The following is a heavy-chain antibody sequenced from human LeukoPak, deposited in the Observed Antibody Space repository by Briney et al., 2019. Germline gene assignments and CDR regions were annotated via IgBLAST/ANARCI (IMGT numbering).Heavy chain of an antibody. CDR1: GGSISSYY. D-gene: IGHD3-22*01. CDR3: ARVLGPDYYDSSGYHPHAFDI. Sequence: PSETLSLTXTVSGGSISSYYWSWIRQPPGKGLEWIGYIYYSGSPNYNPSLKSRVTISVDTSKNQFSLKLSSVSAADTAVYYCARVLGPDYYDSSGYHPHAFDIWGQGTMVTVSS. CDR2: IYYSGSP. J-gene: IGHJ3*02. V-gene: IGHV4-59*01.